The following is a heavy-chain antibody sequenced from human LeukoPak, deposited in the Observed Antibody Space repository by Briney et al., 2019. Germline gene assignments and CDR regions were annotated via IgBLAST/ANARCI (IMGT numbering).Heavy chain of an antibody. CDR2: INTSGST. J-gene: IGHJ4*02. Sequence: SETLSLTCTVSGDSISGYYWSWIRQFAGKGLEWIGRINTSGSTNYKPSLKSRVTMSVDTSKNQFSLKLGPVTAADTAVYYCARDRSYGPDHWGQGTLVTVSS. CDR1: GDSISGYY. V-gene: IGHV4-4*07. D-gene: IGHD5-18*01. CDR3: ARDRSYGPDH.